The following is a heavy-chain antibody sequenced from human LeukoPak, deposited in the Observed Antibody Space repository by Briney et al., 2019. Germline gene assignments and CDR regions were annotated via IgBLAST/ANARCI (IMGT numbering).Heavy chain of an antibody. CDR1: GGTFSSYG. CDR3: ASCDCYSNYLFWYFDY. D-gene: IGHD4-11*01. CDR2: IIPIFGTA. Sequence: AASVKVSCKPSGGTFSSYGISWVRQAPGQWLEWMGGIIPIFGTANYAQKFQGRVTITADESTSADYMVLSSLRSEDTGVYYCASCDCYSNYLFWYFDYWGQGTLVTVSS. V-gene: IGHV1-69*01. J-gene: IGHJ4*02.